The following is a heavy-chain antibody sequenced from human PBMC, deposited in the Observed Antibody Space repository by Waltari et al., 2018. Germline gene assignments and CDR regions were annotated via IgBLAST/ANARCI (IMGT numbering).Heavy chain of an antibody. CDR1: GDSMSSTDW. J-gene: IGHJ4*02. V-gene: IGHV4-4*02. CDR3: ARDRGRGIYLDS. Sequence: QLQLQESGPGLVKPSGTLSLTSAVSGDSMSSTDWWSWVRQSPGKGLEWIGQVQRSGRTNYNPSFASRVTMSVDTSTNHFSLKVTSATAADTAVYFCARDRGRGIYLDSWGQGTLVTVSP. CDR2: VQRSGRT. D-gene: IGHD2-15*01.